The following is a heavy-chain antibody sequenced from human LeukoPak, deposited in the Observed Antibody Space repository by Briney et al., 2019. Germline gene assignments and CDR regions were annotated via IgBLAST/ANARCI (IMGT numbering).Heavy chain of an antibody. D-gene: IGHD3-22*01. CDR1: GFTFSSYG. J-gene: IGHJ6*03. Sequence: GGSLRLSCAASGFTFSSYGMHWLRQAPGKGLEWVAVIWYDGSNKYYADSVKGRFTISRDNSKNTLYLQMNSLRAEDTAVYYCAKDSADYYDSSGYLRINYYYYYMAVWGKGTTVTVSS. V-gene: IGHV3-33*06. CDR3: AKDSADYYDSSGYLRINYYYYYMAV. CDR2: IWYDGSNK.